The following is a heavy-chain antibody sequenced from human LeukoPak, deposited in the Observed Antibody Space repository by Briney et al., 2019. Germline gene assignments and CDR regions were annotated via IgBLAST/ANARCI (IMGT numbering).Heavy chain of an antibody. CDR3: ARLSSGWAYDY. D-gene: IGHD6-19*01. Sequence: GGSLRLSCAAPGFTVSSNYMSWVRQAPGKGLEWVSVIYSGGSTYYADSVKGRFTISRDNSKNTLYLQMNSLRAEDTAVYYCARLSSGWAYDYWGQGTLVTVSS. CDR2: IYSGGST. V-gene: IGHV3-66*04. J-gene: IGHJ4*02. CDR1: GFTVSSNY.